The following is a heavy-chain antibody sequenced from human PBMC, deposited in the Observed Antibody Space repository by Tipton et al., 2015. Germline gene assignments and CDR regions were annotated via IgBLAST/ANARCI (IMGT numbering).Heavy chain of an antibody. CDR1: GGSISSYC. J-gene: IGHJ4*02. Sequence: TLSLTCTVSGGSISSYCWSWIRQPPGKGLEWIGYIYYSGSTNYNPSLKSRVTISVDTSKNQFSLKLSSVTAADTAVYYCARADAALYYWLQGTLVTVSS. V-gene: IGHV4-59*01. CDR2: IYYSGST. CDR3: ARADAALYY. D-gene: IGHD6-25*01.